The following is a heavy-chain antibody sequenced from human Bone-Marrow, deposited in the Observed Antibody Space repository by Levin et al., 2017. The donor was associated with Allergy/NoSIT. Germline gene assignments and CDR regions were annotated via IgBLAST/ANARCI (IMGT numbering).Heavy chain of an antibody. CDR2: MNPYSGNT. CDR1: GYTFTSYD. V-gene: IGHV1-8*01. Sequence: ASVKVSCKASGYTFTSYDINWVRQATGQGLEWMGWMNPYSGNTGSAQKFQGRVTMTRNTSITTAYLELSSLRSEDTAVYYCARTTMITPGDTPFDMWGQGTMVTVSS. CDR3: ARTTMITPGDTPFDM. D-gene: IGHD4-23*01. J-gene: IGHJ3*02.